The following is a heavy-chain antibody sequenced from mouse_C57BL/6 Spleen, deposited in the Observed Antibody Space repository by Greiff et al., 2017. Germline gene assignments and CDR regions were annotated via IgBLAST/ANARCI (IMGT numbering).Heavy chain of an antibody. CDR3: AREYGNYGFAY. J-gene: IGHJ3*01. Sequence: VQLQQPGAELVKPGASVKLSCKASGYTFTSYWMHWVKQRPGQGLEWIGMIHPNSGSTNYNEKFKSKATLTVDKSSSTAYMQLSSLTSEDSAVYYCAREYGNYGFAYWGQGTLVTVSA. D-gene: IGHD2-10*02. CDR1: GYTFTSYW. V-gene: IGHV1-64*01. CDR2: IHPNSGST.